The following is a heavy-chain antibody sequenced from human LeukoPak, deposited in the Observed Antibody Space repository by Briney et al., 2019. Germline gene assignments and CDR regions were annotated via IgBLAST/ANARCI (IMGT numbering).Heavy chain of an antibody. D-gene: IGHD3-10*01. J-gene: IGHJ4*02. V-gene: IGHV1-2*02. CDR2: INPNSGGT. CDR1: GYTFTGYY. Sequence: ASVKVSCKASGYTFTGYYMHWVRQAPGQGLEWMGWINPNSGGTNYAQKFQGRVTMTRDTSIGTAHMELSRLRSDDTAVYYCARDLAWFGDPQGYWGQGTLVTVSS. CDR3: ARDLAWFGDPQGY.